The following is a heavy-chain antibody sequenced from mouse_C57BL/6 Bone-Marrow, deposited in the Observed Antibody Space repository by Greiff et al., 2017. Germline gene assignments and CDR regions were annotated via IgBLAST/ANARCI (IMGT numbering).Heavy chain of an antibody. Sequence: EVMLVESEGGLVQPGSSMKLSCTASGFTFSDYYMAWVRQVPEKGLEWVANINYDGSSTYYLDSLKSRFIIPRDNAKNILYLQMSSLKSEDPATYYCARDTYYYGSRRGYWYFDVWGTGTTVTFSS. CDR2: INYDGSST. CDR1: GFTFSDYY. CDR3: ARDTYYYGSRRGYWYFDV. D-gene: IGHD1-1*01. J-gene: IGHJ1*03. V-gene: IGHV5-16*01.